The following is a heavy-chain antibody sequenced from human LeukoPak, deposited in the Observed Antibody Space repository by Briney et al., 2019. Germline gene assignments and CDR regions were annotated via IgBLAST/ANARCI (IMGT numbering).Heavy chain of an antibody. D-gene: IGHD3-22*01. J-gene: IGHJ4*02. V-gene: IGHV3-23*01. Sequence: GGSLRLSCAASGLTFSSYAMSWVRQAPGKGLEWVSAISGSGGSTYYADSVKGRFTISRDNSKNTLYLQMNSLRAEDTAVYYCVYDSSGYYVMDYWGQGTLVTVSS. CDR1: GLTFSSYA. CDR2: ISGSGGST. CDR3: VYDSSGYYVMDY.